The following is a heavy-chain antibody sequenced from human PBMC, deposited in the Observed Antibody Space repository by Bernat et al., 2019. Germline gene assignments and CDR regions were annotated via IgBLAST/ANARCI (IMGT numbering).Heavy chain of an antibody. CDR2: ISYDGSNK. D-gene: IGHD3-22*01. J-gene: IGHJ3*02. Sequence: QVQLVESGGGVVQPGRSLRLSCAASGFTFSSYAMHWVRQAPGKGLEWVAVISYDGSNKYYADSVKGRFTISRDNSKNTLYLQMNSLRAEDTAVYYCARALYYYDSSGPGAFDIWDQGTMVTVSS. CDR1: GFTFSSYA. CDR3: ARALYYYDSSGPGAFDI. V-gene: IGHV3-30-3*01.